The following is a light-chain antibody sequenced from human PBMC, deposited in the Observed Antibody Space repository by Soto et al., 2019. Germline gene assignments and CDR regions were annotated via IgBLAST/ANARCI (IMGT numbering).Light chain of an antibody. J-gene: IGKJ4*01. V-gene: IGKV1-5*01. CDR2: DAS. CDR3: QQRSNWPLT. CDR1: QSVRSW. Sequence: DIQMTQSPSTLSASVGDRVTITCRASQSVRSWLAWYQQKPGRAPKFLIYDASSLESGVPARFSGSGSGTDFTLTISSLEPEDFAVYYCQQRSNWPLTFGGGTKVDIK.